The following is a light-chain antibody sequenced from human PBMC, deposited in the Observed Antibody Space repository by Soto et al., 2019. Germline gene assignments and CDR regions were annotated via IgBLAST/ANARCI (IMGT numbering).Light chain of an antibody. J-gene: IGKJ4*01. CDR3: QQYGSPPLT. V-gene: IGKV3D-20*01. CDR2: DAS. Sequence: EIVLTQSPATLSLSRLDRGPLXCGASQTVSSSYLAWYQLKPGLAPRLLFYDASNRAPGIPDRFSGSGSGTDFTLTISGLEPEDFAVYYCQQYGSPPLTFGGGTKVDIK. CDR1: QTVSSSY.